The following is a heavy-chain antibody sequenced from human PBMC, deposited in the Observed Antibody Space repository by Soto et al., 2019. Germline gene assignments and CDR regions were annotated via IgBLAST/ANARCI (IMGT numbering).Heavy chain of an antibody. Sequence: GGSLRLSCTASGFTFGDYAMSWVRQAPGKGLEWVGFIRSKAYGGTTEYAASVKGRFTISRDDSKSIAYLQMNSLKTEDTAVYYCTRLLNWNYACYPWGQGTLVTVSS. J-gene: IGHJ5*02. CDR3: TRLLNWNYACYP. V-gene: IGHV3-49*04. D-gene: IGHD1-7*01. CDR1: GFTFGDYA. CDR2: IRSKAYGGTT.